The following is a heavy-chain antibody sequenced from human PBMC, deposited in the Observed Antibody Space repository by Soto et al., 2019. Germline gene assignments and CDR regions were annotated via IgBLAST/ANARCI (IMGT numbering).Heavy chain of an antibody. J-gene: IGHJ4*02. D-gene: IGHD2-21*01. CDR1: GFTFSSYG. CDR2: ISYDGSNK. V-gene: IGHV3-30*18. CDR3: ANEDACGGAYFDY. Sequence: QVQLVESGGGVVQPGRSLRLSCAASGFTFSSYGMHWVRQAPGKGLEWVAVISYDGSNKYYADSVKGRFTISRDNSKNTLYLQMNSLRAEDTAVYYCANEDACGGAYFDYWGQGTLVTVSS.